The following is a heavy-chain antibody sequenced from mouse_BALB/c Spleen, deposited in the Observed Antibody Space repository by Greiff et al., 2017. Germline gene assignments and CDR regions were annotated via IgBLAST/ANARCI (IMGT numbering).Heavy chain of an antibody. Sequence: EVQRVESGGGLVKPGGSLKLSCAASGFTFSSYTMSWVRQTPEKRLEWVATISSGGGNTYYPDSVKGRFTISRDNAKNNLYLQMSSLRSEDTALYYCASYDYDRAFDYWGQGTTLTVSS. J-gene: IGHJ2*01. CDR1: GFTFSSYT. CDR3: ASYDYDRAFDY. D-gene: IGHD2-4*01. CDR2: ISSGGGNT. V-gene: IGHV5-9*03.